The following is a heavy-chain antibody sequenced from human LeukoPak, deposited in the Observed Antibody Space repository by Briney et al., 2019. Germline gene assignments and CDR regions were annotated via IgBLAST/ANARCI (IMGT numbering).Heavy chain of an antibody. CDR1: GYTFTSYA. Sequence: ASVKVSCKASGYTFTSYAMNWVRQAPGQGLEWMGWINTNTGNPTYAQGFTGRFVFSLDTSVSTAYLQISSLKAEDTAVYYCARDLFESAVKSPYYFDYWGQGTLVTVSS. V-gene: IGHV7-4-1*02. CDR3: ARDLFESAVKSPYYFDY. CDR2: INTNTGNP. J-gene: IGHJ4*02. D-gene: IGHD6-19*01.